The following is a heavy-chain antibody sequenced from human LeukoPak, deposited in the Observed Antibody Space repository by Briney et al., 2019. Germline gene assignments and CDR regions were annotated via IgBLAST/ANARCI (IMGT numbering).Heavy chain of an antibody. J-gene: IGHJ4*02. CDR1: GGSFSGYY. CDR2: INHSGST. D-gene: IGHD2-2*02. CDR3: ARPQHQLLYPTSWYFDY. V-gene: IGHV4-34*01. Sequence: SETLSLTCAVYGGSFSGYYWSWIRQPPGKGLEWIGEINHSGSTNYNPSLKSRVTISVDTSKNQFSLKLSSVTAADTAVYYCARPQHQLLYPTSWYFDYWGQGTLVTVSS.